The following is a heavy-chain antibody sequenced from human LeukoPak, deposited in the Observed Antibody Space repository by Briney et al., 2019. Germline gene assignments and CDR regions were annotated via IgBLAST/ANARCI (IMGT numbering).Heavy chain of an antibody. V-gene: IGHV3-53*05. J-gene: IGHJ4*02. D-gene: IGHD3-3*01. CDR3: AKAGVLRFLEWLYNFDY. CDR1: GFTVSSTY. Sequence: RGSLRLSCVAYGFTVSSTYTSWVRHAPGEGRGWVSVIYRGGNTYYADSVKGRFTISRDNSKNTRYLKMNSRRAGDTAVDYCAKAGVLRFLEWLYNFDYWGQGTLVTVSS. CDR2: IYRGGNT.